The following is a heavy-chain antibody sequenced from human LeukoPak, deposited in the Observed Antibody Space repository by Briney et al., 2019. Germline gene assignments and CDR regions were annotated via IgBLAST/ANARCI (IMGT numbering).Heavy chain of an antibody. CDR3: AKRGPNDRHFQH. J-gene: IGHJ1*01. CDR1: GFTFSSYA. CDR2: ISISGGST. Sequence: PGGSLRLSCAASGFTFSSYAVSWVRQAPGKGLEWFSAISISGGSTYYADSVKGRFTISRDNSKNTVYLQMNSLSAEDTAVYYCAKRGPNDRHFQHWGQGTLVTVSS. V-gene: IGHV3-23*01. D-gene: IGHD3-10*01.